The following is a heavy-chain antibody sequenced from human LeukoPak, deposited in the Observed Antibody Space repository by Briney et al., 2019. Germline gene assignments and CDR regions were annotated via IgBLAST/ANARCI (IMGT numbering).Heavy chain of an antibody. CDR2: ISSSSSTI. CDR1: GFTFSSYS. J-gene: IGHJ2*01. V-gene: IGHV3-48*01. CDR3: AKEGILDYYGSGAWYFDL. Sequence: GGSLRLSCAASGFTFSSYSMNWVRQAPGKGLEWVSYISSSSSTIYYADSVKGRFTISRDNSKNTLYLQMNSLRAEDTAVYYCAKEGILDYYGSGAWYFDLWGRGTLVTVSS. D-gene: IGHD3-10*01.